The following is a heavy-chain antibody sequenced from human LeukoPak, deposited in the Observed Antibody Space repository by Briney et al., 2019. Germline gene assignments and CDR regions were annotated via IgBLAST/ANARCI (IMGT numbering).Heavy chain of an antibody. J-gene: IGHJ3*02. CDR1: GYTFTNYG. CDR2: ISAYNANT. D-gene: IGHD3-10*01. V-gene: IGHV1-18*01. Sequence: ASVKVSCKASGYTFTNYGIGWVRQTPGQGLQWMGWISAYNANTNYAQKYQGGVTMTTDTSTSTAYMELRSLRSDDTAVYYCARVHYYGSGTKKSRGDDAFDIWGQGTMVTVSS. CDR3: ARVHYYGSGTKKSRGDDAFDI.